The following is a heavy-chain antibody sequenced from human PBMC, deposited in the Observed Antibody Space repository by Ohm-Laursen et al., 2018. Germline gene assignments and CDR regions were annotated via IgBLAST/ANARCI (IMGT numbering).Heavy chain of an antibody. CDR1: GASISGEY. Sequence: TLSLTCTVSGASISGEYWTWIRQPPGKGLEWIGYIYYRGTTNYNPSLKSRVTISVDTSKNQFSLKLSSVTAADTALYYCARIESDSGGYWYFGMDVWGQGTTVTVSS. CDR3: ARIESDSGGYWYFGMDV. J-gene: IGHJ6*02. V-gene: IGHV4-59*01. D-gene: IGHD3-22*01. CDR2: IYYRGTT.